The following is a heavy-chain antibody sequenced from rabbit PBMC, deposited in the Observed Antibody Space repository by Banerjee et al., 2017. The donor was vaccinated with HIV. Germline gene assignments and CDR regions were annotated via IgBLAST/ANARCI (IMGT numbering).Heavy chain of an antibody. V-gene: IGHV1S45*01. D-gene: IGHD4-1*01. Sequence: QEQLEESGGDLVKPEGSLTLTCTASGSDFSSNAMCWVRQAPGKGLELIACIYNGDGSTYYASWAKGRFTISKTSSTTVTLQMTSLTAADTATYFCAREGYSSGWDGLWGQGTLVTVS. CDR2: IYNGDGST. CDR3: AREGYSSGWDGL. CDR1: GSDFSSNA. J-gene: IGHJ6*01.